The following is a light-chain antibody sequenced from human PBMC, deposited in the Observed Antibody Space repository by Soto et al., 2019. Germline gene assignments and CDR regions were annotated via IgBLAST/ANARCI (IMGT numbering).Light chain of an antibody. CDR2: EDI. V-gene: IGLV2-23*01. Sequence: QSVLTQPASVSGSPGQSITISCTGTSSDVGSYSLLSWYQHHPGKAPKLIIYEDIKGPSGVSNRFSGSKSGNTASLRISGLHAEDEADYYCYTYAGGSTYLFGTGTKLTVL. CDR3: YTYAGGSTYL. J-gene: IGLJ1*01. CDR1: SSDVGSYSL.